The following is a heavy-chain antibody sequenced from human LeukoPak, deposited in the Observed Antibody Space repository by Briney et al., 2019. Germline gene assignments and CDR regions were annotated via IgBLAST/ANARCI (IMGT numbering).Heavy chain of an antibody. J-gene: IGHJ4*02. V-gene: IGHV3-23*01. Sequence: GGSLRLSCDASGFSINTYTMYWDRQAPGQGLEWVSGIRNSDGMTYYADSMKGRFTISRDNSKNTLYLQMNSLRPEDTAVYYCAKDRSGYSYGSQGFDYWGQGTLVTVSS. CDR3: AKDRSGYSYGSQGFDY. CDR2: IRNSDGMT. D-gene: IGHD5-18*01. CDR1: GFSINTYT.